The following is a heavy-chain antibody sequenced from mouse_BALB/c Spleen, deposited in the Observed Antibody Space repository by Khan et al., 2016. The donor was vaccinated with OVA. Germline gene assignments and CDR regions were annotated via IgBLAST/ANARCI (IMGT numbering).Heavy chain of an antibody. V-gene: IGHV5-17*02. CDR2: INSGSTTI. CDR1: GFTFSSFG. Sequence: EVELVESGGGLVQPGGSRKLSCAASGFTFSSFGMHWVRQAPEKGLEWVAYINSGSTTIYYADPVMGRFTISRDNPKNTLFLQMTSLRSEDTAMYYCARGNWAYWGQGTTLTVSS. J-gene: IGHJ2*01. CDR3: ARGNWAY. D-gene: IGHD4-1*01.